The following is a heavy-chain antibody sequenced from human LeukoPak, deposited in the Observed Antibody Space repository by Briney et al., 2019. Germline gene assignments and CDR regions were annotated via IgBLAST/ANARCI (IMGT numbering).Heavy chain of an antibody. Sequence: GGSLRLSCAASGFTISSYSMNWVRQAPGKGLEWVSSISSSSSYIYYADSVRGRFTISRDNAKNSLYLQMNSLRAEDTAVYYCAREEGYCSGGSCYGYVGWFDPWGQGTLVTVSS. V-gene: IGHV3-21*01. J-gene: IGHJ5*02. CDR1: GFTISSYS. CDR2: ISSSSSYI. D-gene: IGHD2-15*01. CDR3: AREEGYCSGGSCYGYVGWFDP.